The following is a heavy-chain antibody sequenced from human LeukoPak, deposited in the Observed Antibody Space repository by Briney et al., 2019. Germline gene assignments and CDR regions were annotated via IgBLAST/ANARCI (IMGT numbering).Heavy chain of an antibody. Sequence: PGGSLRLSCAASGFTFSSYAMSWVRQAPGKGLEWVSAISGSGGSTYYADSVKGRFTISRDNSKNTLYLQMNSLRAEDTAVYYCAKCKPLDLTGYKDKQGDRFWPTGTHFDYWGQGTLVTVSS. V-gene: IGHV3-23*01. J-gene: IGHJ4*02. D-gene: IGHD3-9*01. CDR3: AKCKPLDLTGYKDKQGDRFWPTGTHFDY. CDR1: GFTFSSYA. CDR2: ISGSGGST.